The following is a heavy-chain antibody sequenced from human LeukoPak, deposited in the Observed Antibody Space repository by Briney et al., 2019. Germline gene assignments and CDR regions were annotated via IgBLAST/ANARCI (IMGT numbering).Heavy chain of an antibody. V-gene: IGHV4-59*08. J-gene: IGHJ6*02. CDR1: GGSISSYY. D-gene: IGHD2-2*01. Sequence: PSETLSLTCTVSGGSISSYYWSWIRQPPGKGLEWIGYIYYSGSTNYNPSLKSRVTISVDTSKNQFSLRLSSVTAADTAVYYCARHSLGYCSSTGCYPPKNYYYGMDAWGQGTTVTVSS. CDR3: ARHSLGYCSSTGCYPPKNYYYGMDA. CDR2: IYYSGST.